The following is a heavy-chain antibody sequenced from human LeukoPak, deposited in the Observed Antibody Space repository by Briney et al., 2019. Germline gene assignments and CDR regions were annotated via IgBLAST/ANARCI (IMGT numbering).Heavy chain of an antibody. V-gene: IGHV3-21*01. D-gene: IGHD6-13*01. J-gene: IGHJ5*02. CDR2: ISSSSSYI. CDR3: ARGYSSSWYEDWFDP. Sequence: GGSLRLSCAASGFTFSIYSMNWVRQAPGKGLEWVSSISSSSSYIYYADSVKGRFTISRDNAKNSLYLQMNSLRAEDTAVYYCARGYSSSWYEDWFDPWGQGTLVTVSS. CDR1: GFTFSIYS.